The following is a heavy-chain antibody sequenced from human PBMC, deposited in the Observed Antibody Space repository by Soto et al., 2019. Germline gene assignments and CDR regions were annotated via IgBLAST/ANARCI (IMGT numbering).Heavy chain of an antibody. CDR3: AKAPGGYCSGGSCYDFDY. Sequence: LRLSCAASGFTFSSYAMSWVRQAPGKGLEWVSAISGSGGSTYYADSVKGRFTISRDNSKNTLYLQMNSLRAEDTAVYYCAKAPGGYCSGGSCYDFDYWGQGTLVTVSS. CDR2: ISGSGGST. D-gene: IGHD2-15*01. J-gene: IGHJ4*02. CDR1: GFTFSSYA. V-gene: IGHV3-23*01.